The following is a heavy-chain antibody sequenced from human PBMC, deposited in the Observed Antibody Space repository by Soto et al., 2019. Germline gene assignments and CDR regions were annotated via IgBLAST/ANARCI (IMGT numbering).Heavy chain of an antibody. CDR2: ISAYNGNT. CDR1: GYTFTSYG. J-gene: IGHJ5*02. CDR3: ARVKGSGYHNWFDP. V-gene: IGHV1-18*01. Sequence: ASVKVSCKASGYTFTSYGISWVRQAPGQGLEWMGWISAYNGNTNYAQKLQGRVTMTTDTSTSTAFMELRSLRSDDTAVYYCARVKGSGYHNWFDPWGQGTLVTVAS. D-gene: IGHD3-22*01.